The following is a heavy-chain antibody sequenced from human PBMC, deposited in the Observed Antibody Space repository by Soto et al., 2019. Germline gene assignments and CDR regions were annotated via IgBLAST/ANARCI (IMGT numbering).Heavy chain of an antibody. D-gene: IGHD6-19*01. CDR1: GGSFSGYY. J-gene: IGHJ4*02. CDR2: INHSGST. CDR3: ARVNQSLSVAGEYFDY. Sequence: QVQLQQWGAGLLKPSETLSLTCAVYGGSFSGYYWSWIRQPPGKGLEWIGEINHSGSTNYNPSLKRRVTISVDTSKNQFSLKLSSVTAADTAVYYCARVNQSLSVAGEYFDYWGQGTLVTVSS. V-gene: IGHV4-34*01.